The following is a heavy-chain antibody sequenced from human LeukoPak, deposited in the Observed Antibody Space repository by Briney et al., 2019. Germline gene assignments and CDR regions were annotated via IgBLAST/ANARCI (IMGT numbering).Heavy chain of an antibody. Sequence: PSETLSLTCTVSGGSISSYYWSWIRQPPGKGLEWIGYIYYSGSTNYNPSLKSRVTISVDTSKNQFSLKLSSVTAADTAVYYCARLNIVATIDYYYGMDVWGQGTTVTVSS. CDR1: GGSISSYY. J-gene: IGHJ6*02. V-gene: IGHV4-59*08. D-gene: IGHD5-12*01. CDR2: IYYSGST. CDR3: ARLNIVATIDYYYGMDV.